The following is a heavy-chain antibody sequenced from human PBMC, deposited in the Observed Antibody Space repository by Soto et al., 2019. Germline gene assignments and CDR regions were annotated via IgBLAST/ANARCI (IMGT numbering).Heavy chain of an antibody. J-gene: IGHJ6*03. V-gene: IGHV1-18*01. D-gene: IGHD6-19*01. CDR3: ARDRGVAPPVAGNPHYYYYMDV. CDR2: ISAYNGNT. Sequence: QDQLVQSGVEVKKPGASVKVSCKASGYSFTNYGITWVRQAPGQGFEWMGWISAYNGNTNYAQKFQGRVPLTTDASTSTAYLELRSLRSDDTAVYYCARDRGVAPPVAGNPHYYYYMDVWGKGTTVTVSS. CDR1: GYSFTNYG.